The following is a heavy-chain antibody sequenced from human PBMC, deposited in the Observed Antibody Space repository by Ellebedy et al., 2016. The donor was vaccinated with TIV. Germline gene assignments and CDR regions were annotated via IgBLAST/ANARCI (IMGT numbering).Heavy chain of an antibody. CDR2: ISAYNGNT. CDR3: ARGYCSSTSCYDEGYFQH. J-gene: IGHJ1*01. V-gene: IGHV1-18*01. Sequence: ASVKVSCXASGYTFTSYGISWVRQAPGQGLEWMGWISAYNGNTNYAQKLQGRVTMTTDTSTSTAYMELSSLRSEDTAVYYCARGYCSSTSCYDEGYFQHWGQGTLVTVSS. D-gene: IGHD2-2*01. CDR1: GYTFTSYG.